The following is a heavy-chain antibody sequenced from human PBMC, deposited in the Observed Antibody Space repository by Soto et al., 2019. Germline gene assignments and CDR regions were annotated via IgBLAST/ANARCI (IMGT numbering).Heavy chain of an antibody. Sequence: ASVKVSCKASGYTFTSYDINWVRQATGQGLEWMGWMNPNSGNTGYAQKFQGRVTMTRNTSISTAYMELSSLRSEDTAVYYCARDWDYDILTGYPRRFDPWGQGTLVTVSS. V-gene: IGHV1-8*01. J-gene: IGHJ5*02. CDR2: MNPNSGNT. CDR1: GYTFTSYD. CDR3: ARDWDYDILTGYPRRFDP. D-gene: IGHD3-9*01.